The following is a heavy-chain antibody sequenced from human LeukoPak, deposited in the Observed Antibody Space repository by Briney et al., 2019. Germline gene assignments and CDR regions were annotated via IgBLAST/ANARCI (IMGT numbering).Heavy chain of an antibody. V-gene: IGHV4-34*01. Sequence: SETLSLTCAVSGGPFSGYFWSWLRQSSGKGLEWIGEIHNSGTTNYNPSLNSRVTISEDTSKNQFYLNLSSVTAADTAVYYCARRYYYNLGSFPFDFWGQGALVTVSS. CDR2: IHNSGTT. D-gene: IGHD3-10*01. CDR1: GGPFSGYF. CDR3: ARRYYYNLGSFPFDF. J-gene: IGHJ4*02.